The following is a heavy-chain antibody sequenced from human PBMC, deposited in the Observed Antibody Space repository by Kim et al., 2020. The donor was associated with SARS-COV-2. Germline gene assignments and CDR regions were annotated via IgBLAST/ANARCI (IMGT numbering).Heavy chain of an antibody. D-gene: IGHD3-22*01. CDR3: AREGDSSGYARGYYYYGMDV. V-gene: IGHV3-53*01. Sequence: GGSLRLSCAASGFTVSSNYMSWVRQAPGKGLEWVSVIYSGGSTYYADSVKGRFTISRDNSKNTLYLQMNSLRAEDTAVYYCAREGDSSGYARGYYYYGMDVWGQGTTVTVSS. J-gene: IGHJ6*02. CDR2: IYSGGST. CDR1: GFTVSSNY.